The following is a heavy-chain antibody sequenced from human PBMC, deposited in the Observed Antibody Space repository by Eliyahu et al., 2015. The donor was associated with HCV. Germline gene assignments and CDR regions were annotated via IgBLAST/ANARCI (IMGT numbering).Heavy chain of an antibody. J-gene: IGHJ6*02. CDR2: IKEDGSEK. V-gene: IGHV3-7*01. Sequence: EVQLVESGGGLVQPGGXLRLXCXASGFTFSRXXRSWVRQAPGKGLEWVAQIKEDGSEKNYVDSVKGRFTVSRDNAKNSLYLQMNSLRAEDTALYYCVRDAPHNWNVNHYYGMDVWGQGTTVTVSS. CDR3: VRDAPHNWNVNHYYGMDV. CDR1: GFTFSRXX. D-gene: IGHD1-1*01.